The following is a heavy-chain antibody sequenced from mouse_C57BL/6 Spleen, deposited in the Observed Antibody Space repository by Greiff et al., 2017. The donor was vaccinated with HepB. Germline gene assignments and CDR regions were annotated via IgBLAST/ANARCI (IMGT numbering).Heavy chain of an antibody. CDR3: TRLGTTVVARGYFDV. V-gene: IGHV1-42*01. CDR2: INPSTGGT. D-gene: IGHD1-1*01. J-gene: IGHJ1*03. CDR1: GYSFTGYY. Sequence: VQLQQSGPELVKPGASVKISCKASGYSFTGYYMNWVKQSPEKSLEWIGEINPSTGGTTYNQKFKAKATLTVDKSSSTAYMQLKSLTSEDSAVYYCTRLGTTVVARGYFDVWGTGTTVTVSS.